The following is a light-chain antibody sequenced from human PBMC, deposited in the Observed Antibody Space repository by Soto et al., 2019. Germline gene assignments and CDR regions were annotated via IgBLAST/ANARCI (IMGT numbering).Light chain of an antibody. V-gene: IGKV3-15*01. CDR1: QSVGST. CDR3: QQYNDWPET. Sequence: EIVMTQSPATLSVSPGERATLSCRASQSVGSTLAWYKQKVGQAPRLLIYDASARATGIPARFSGSGSGTEFTLTISSLQSEDFAVYYCQQYNDWPETFGQGTKVDIK. J-gene: IGKJ1*01. CDR2: DAS.